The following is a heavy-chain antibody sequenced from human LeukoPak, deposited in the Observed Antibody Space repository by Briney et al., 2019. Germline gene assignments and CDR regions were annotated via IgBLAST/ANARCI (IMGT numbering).Heavy chain of an antibody. CDR2: IIPIFGTA. CDR3: ARGRFSPSARRRNYYYYYMDV. Sequence: SVKVSCKASGGTSSSFAISWVQQAPGKGLDWLGGIIPIFGTANYAQKFQGRVTTTTDESTSTAYMELSSLRSEDTAVYYCARGRFSPSARRRNYYYYYMDVWGKGTTVTVSS. CDR1: GGTSSSFA. V-gene: IGHV1-69*05. D-gene: IGHD3-3*01. J-gene: IGHJ6*03.